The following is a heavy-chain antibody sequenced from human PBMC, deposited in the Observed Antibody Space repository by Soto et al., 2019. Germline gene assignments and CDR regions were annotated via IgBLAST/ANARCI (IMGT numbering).Heavy chain of an antibody. Sequence: SETLSLTCTVSGGSISSSSYYWGWIRQPPGKGLEWIGSIYYSGSTYYNPSLKSRVTISVDTSKNQFSLKLSSVTAADTAVYYCARRVVTAILDYWGQGALVTVYS. CDR1: GGSISSSSYY. CDR2: IYYSGST. CDR3: ARRVVTAILDY. D-gene: IGHD2-21*02. V-gene: IGHV4-39*01. J-gene: IGHJ4*02.